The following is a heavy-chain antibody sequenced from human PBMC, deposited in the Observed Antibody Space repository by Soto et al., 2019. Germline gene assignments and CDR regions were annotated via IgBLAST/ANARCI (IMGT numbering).Heavy chain of an antibody. D-gene: IGHD5-12*01. CDR3: APGRWISDGYYFDF. Sequence: ASVNVSCKASGYAFSKYAIHWVRQAPGQSLEWMGWIDAGNGRTKYSQKFQDRATITRDTSATMAYMEVISLRDEDTAVYYCAPGRWISDGYYFDFWGQGTLVTVSS. V-gene: IGHV1-3*01. CDR2: IDAGNGRT. CDR1: GYAFSKYA. J-gene: IGHJ4*02.